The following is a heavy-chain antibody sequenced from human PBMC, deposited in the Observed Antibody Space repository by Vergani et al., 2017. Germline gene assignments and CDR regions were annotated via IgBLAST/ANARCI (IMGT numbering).Heavy chain of an antibody. CDR2: IYTRGTT. CDR1: GGSISTGSYY. V-gene: IGHV4-61*02. D-gene: IGHD5/OR15-5a*01. J-gene: IGHJ3*02. Sequence: QVQLQESGPGLVKPSQTLSLTCTVSGGSISTGSYYWTWIRQPAGKGLEWIGRIYTRGTTNYNPSLKSRVNISLDPSRNQFSLKLSSVTAADTAVYFCARDPRSTPHAFDIWGQGTRVTVS. CDR3: ARDPRSTPHAFDI.